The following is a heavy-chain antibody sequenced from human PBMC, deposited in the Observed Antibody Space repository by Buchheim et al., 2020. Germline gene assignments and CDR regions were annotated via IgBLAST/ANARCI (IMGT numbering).Heavy chain of an antibody. Sequence: QVQLVESGGGVVQPGRSLRLSCAASGFTFSSYAMHWVRQAPGKGLEWVAVISYDGSNKYYADSVKGRFTISRDNSKNTLYLQMNSRRAEDTAVYYGARVLYSHLNYGMDVWGQGTT. D-gene: IGHD6-13*01. CDR1: GFTFSSYA. CDR2: ISYDGSNK. CDR3: ARVLYSHLNYGMDV. V-gene: IGHV3-30-3*01. J-gene: IGHJ6*02.